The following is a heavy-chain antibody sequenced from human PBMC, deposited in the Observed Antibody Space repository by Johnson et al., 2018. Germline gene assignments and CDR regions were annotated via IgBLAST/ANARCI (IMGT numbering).Heavy chain of an antibody. D-gene: IGHD3-9*01. CDR3: VRDNNDMLTGLCGDPLVL. Sequence: QVQLVQSGGGVVQPGRSLRLSCAASGFTFSNFAMHWVRQAPGKGLEWVAVISYDAVNIYYADSVKGRFTISRDNSKNTVYLQMDRLRREDTAVYYCVRDNNDMLTGLCGDPLVLWGQGTMVAVSS. CDR2: ISYDAVNI. CDR1: GFTFSNFA. J-gene: IGHJ3*01. V-gene: IGHV3-30-3*01.